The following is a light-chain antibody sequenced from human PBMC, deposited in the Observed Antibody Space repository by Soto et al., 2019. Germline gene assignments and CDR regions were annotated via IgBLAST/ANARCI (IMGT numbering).Light chain of an antibody. CDR2: DIN. J-gene: IGLJ1*01. Sequence: QSVLTQPASVSGSPGQSITVFCTGTSSDIGGYIFVSWYQQHPGKAPKLMIYDINNRPSGVSKRFSGSKSGNTASLTISGLQAEDEADYYCVSYTARSSYVFGTGTKLTVL. V-gene: IGLV2-14*01. CDR1: SSDIGGYIF. CDR3: VSYTARSSYV.